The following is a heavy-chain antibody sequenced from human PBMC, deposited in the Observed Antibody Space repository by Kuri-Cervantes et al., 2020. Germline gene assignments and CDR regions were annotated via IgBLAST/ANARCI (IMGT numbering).Heavy chain of an antibody. CDR2: IRYDGSNK. CDR1: GFTFSSYG. J-gene: IGHJ4*02. CDR3: ANGNYDSSGYYPPKD. D-gene: IGHD3-22*01. V-gene: IGHV3-30*02. Sequence: LTCAASGFTFSSYGMHWVRQAPGKGLEWVAFIRYDGSNKYYADSVKGRFTISRDNSKNTLYLQMNSLRAEDTAVYYCANGNYDSSGYYPPKDWGQGTLVTVSS.